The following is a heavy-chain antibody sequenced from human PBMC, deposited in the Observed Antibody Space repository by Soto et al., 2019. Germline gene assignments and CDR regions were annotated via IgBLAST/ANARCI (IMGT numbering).Heavy chain of an antibody. CDR3: ATLRFCSSSSCYGREGGY. V-gene: IGHV3-23*01. CDR2: ISGTGANT. Sequence: VQLLESGGGLVQPGGSLRLSCAASGFTFSSYAMSWVRQVPGKGLEWVSAISGTGANTYYADSVKGRFTISRDNSKNTLYLQMNILRTDDAAVYYCATLRFCSSSSCYGREGGYWCQGHLVTVSS. CDR1: GFTFSSYA. J-gene: IGHJ1*01. D-gene: IGHD2-2*01.